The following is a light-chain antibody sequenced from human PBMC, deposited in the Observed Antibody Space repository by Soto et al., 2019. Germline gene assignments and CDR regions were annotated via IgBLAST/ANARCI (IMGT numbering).Light chain of an antibody. Sequence: QSVLTQPPSASGSPGQSVTISCTGTSSDVGGYNYASWYQQHPGKAPKLMIYEVSERPSGVPDRFSGSKSGNPASLTVSGLPAEDEADYYCSSYAGSTLYVFGTGTKVPVL. CDR1: SSDVGGYNY. V-gene: IGLV2-8*01. CDR2: EVS. J-gene: IGLJ1*01. CDR3: SSYAGSTLYV.